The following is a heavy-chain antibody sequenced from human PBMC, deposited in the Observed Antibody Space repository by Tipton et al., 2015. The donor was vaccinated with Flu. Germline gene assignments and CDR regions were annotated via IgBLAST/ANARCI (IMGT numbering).Heavy chain of an antibody. Sequence: QLVQSGAEVKKPGASVKVSCKASGYTFTSYGISWVRQAPGQGLEWMGWISAYNGNTNYAQKLQGRVTMTTDTSTSTAYMELSSLRSEDTAVYYCARRNGSGSGGYSYGRFDYWGQGTLVTVSS. CDR3: ARRNGSGSGGYSYGRFDY. CDR1: GYTFTSYG. CDR2: ISAYNGNT. D-gene: IGHD5-18*01. V-gene: IGHV1-18*04. J-gene: IGHJ4*02.